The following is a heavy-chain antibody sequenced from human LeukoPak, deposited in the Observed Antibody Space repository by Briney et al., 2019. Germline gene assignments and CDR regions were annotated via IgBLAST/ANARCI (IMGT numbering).Heavy chain of an antibody. D-gene: IGHD5-18*01. CDR3: ARQATGRGYSYGLHFDY. Sequence: PSETLSLTCTVSGGSISSYYWSWIRQPPGKGLEWIGYIYYSGSTNYNPSLKSRVTISVDTSKNQFSLKLSSVTAADTAVYYCARQATGRGYSYGLHFDYWGQGTLVPVSS. CDR1: GGSISSYY. V-gene: IGHV4-59*08. J-gene: IGHJ4*02. CDR2: IYYSGST.